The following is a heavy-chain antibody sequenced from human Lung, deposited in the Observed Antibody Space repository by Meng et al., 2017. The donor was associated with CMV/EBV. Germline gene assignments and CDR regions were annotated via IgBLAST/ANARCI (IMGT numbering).Heavy chain of an antibody. CDR2: INRDGSVT. CDR3: TRGFLEGY. D-gene: IGHD3-3*01. Sequence: SLRLSCAASGFTFSTYWMHWVRQAPGKRLVWVSRINRDGSVTGYADSVKGRFTISRDNAKNTLYLQMNSLRAEDTAVYYCTRGFLEGYWGQGTLVTVSS. CDR1: GFTFSTYW. V-gene: IGHV3-74*01. J-gene: IGHJ4*02.